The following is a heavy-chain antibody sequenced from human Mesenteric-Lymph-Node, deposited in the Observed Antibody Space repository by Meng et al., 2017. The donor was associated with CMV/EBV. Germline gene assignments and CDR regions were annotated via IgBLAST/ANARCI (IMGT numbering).Heavy chain of an antibody. CDR2: IYYTGSS. CDR1: GGSISTNSYY. J-gene: IGHJ6*02. V-gene: IGHV4-39*07. D-gene: IGHD5-18*01. Sequence: SETLSLTCTVSGGSISTNSYYWGWIRQPPGKGLEWVGNIYYTGSSYYNPSLKSRVTMSADTSKNQFSLKLSSVTAADTAVYYCASYLGGYSYGRWGYGMDVWGQGTTVTVSS. CDR3: ASYLGGYSYGRWGYGMDV.